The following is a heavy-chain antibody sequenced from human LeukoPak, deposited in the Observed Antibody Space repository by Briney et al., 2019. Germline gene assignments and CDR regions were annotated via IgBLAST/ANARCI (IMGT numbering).Heavy chain of an antibody. CDR2: ISAYHGNT. Sequence: ASVKVSCKASGYTVSSYGISWVRQAPGQGVEWRGWISAYHGNTNYAQNLQGRVTMTTDTSTSTAYMELRSLRSDDTAVYYCARDGQVEPRRDLDYWGQGTLVTVSS. D-gene: IGHD1-14*01. CDR1: GYTVSSYG. V-gene: IGHV1-18*01. CDR3: ARDGQVEPRRDLDY. J-gene: IGHJ4*02.